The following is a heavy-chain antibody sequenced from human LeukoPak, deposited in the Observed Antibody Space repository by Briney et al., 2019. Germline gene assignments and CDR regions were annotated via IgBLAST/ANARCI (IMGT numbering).Heavy chain of an antibody. Sequence: GGSLRLSCAASGFTFSTYWMSWVRQAPGKGLEWVANIKQDGRERYYVDSVKGRFTISRDNAKNSLYLQMNTLRAEDTAVYYCARDRDYAFDYWGQGTLVTVSS. V-gene: IGHV3-7*01. CDR2: IKQDGRER. J-gene: IGHJ4*02. D-gene: IGHD4-17*01. CDR3: ARDRDYAFDY. CDR1: GFTFSTYW.